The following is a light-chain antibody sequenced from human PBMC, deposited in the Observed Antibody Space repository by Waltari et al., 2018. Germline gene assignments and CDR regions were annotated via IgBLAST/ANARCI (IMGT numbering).Light chain of an antibody. J-gene: IGKJ4*01. CDR1: QSLLHSNGYND. V-gene: IGKV2-28*01. CDR3: MQALQTPLT. CDR2: LGS. Sequence: DIVMAQSPLSLPVTPGEPASISCSSSQSLLHSNGYNDLDWYLQKPGQSPQLLIYLGSNRASGVPDRFSGSGAGTDFTLKISRVEAEDVGVYYCMQALQTPLTFGGGTKVEIK.